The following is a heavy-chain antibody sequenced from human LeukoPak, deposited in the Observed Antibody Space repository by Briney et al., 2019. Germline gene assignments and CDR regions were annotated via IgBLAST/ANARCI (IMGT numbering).Heavy chain of an antibody. CDR1: GFTFSSYA. CDR3: AKAVVLWELIGGRYYFDY. D-gene: IGHD1-26*01. CDR2: ISGSGGST. J-gene: IGHJ4*02. V-gene: IGHV3-23*01. Sequence: GGSLRLSCAASGFTFSSYAMSWVRQAPGKGLEWVSAISGSGGSTYYADSVKGRFTISGDNSKNTLYLQMNSLRAEDTAVYYCAKAVVLWELIGGRYYFDYWGQGTLVTVSS.